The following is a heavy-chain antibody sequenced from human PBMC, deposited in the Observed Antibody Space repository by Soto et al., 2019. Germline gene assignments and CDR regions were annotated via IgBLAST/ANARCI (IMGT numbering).Heavy chain of an antibody. CDR1: GDSVSSNSAG. J-gene: IGHJ5*02. CDR2: TYYRSKWYS. CDR3: ARVTALFDWFDP. V-gene: IGHV6-1*01. D-gene: IGHD2-21*02. Sequence: PSQTLSLTCVISGDSVSSNSAGWTWIRQSPSRGLEWLGRTYYRSKWYSDYAGSVKSRITINADTSKNQFSLQLNSMTPEDTAVYYCARVTALFDWFDPWGQGTLVTVSS.